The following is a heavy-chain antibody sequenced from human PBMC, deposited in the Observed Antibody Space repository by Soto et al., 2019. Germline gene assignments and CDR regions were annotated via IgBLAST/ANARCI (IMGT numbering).Heavy chain of an antibody. CDR2: IYYSGRT. V-gene: IGHV4-59*01. D-gene: IGHD3-22*01. J-gene: IGHJ3*02. Sequence: SETLSLTCTVSGGSISSYYWSWIRQPPGKGLEWIGYIYYSGRTNYNPSLKSRVTISVDTSKNQFSLKLSSVTAADTAVYYCARDQGSYYYDSSGYYYAFDIWGQGTMVTVSS. CDR3: ARDQGSYYYDSSGYYYAFDI. CDR1: GGSISSYY.